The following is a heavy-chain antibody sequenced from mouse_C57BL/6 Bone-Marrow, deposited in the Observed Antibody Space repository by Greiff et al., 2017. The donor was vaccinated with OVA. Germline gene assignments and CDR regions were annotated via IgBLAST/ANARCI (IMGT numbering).Heavy chain of an antibody. CDR2: IYPGSGST. J-gene: IGHJ1*03. CDR1: GYTFTSYW. V-gene: IGHV1-55*01. D-gene: IGHD2-4*01. CDR3: ASGAYCDYDYWYFDV. Sequence: VQLQQPGAELVKPGASVKMSCKASGYTFTSYWITWVKQRPGQGLEWIGDIYPGSGSTNYNEKFKSKATLTVDTSSSTAYMQLSSLTSEDSAVYYCASGAYCDYDYWYFDVWGTGTTVTVSS.